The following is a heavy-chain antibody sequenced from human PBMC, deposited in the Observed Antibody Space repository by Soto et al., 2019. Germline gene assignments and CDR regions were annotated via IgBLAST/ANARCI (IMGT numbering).Heavy chain of an antibody. CDR1: GFIFSTYA. CDR2: ISSSGGST. D-gene: IGHD4-17*01. V-gene: IGHV3-23*01. J-gene: IGHJ3*02. Sequence: EVQLLESGEGLVQPGGSLRLSCAASGFIFSTYAMNWVRQAPGKGLECVSAISSSGGSTYYAESVRGRFTISRDNSINTLYLQMSSLRTEDTAVYYCAHPRGYGVFDAVDIWGQGTMVTVAS. CDR3: AHPRGYGVFDAVDI.